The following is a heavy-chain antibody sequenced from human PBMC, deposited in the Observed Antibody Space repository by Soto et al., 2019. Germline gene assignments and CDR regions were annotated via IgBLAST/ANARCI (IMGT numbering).Heavy chain of an antibody. J-gene: IGHJ4*02. V-gene: IGHV3-30*03. CDR1: GFTFSSYG. D-gene: IGHD6-19*01. CDR2: ISYDGSNK. Sequence: QVQLVESGGGVVQPGRSLRLSCAASGFTFSSYGMHWVRQAPGKGLEWVAVISYDGSNKYYADSVKGRFTISRDNSKNTLYLQMNSLRAEDTAVYYCARWGIAVAGVDYWGQGTLVTVSS. CDR3: ARWGIAVAGVDY.